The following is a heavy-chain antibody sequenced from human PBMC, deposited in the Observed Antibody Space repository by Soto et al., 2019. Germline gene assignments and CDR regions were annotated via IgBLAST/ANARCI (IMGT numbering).Heavy chain of an antibody. CDR2: IKQDGSEK. CDR3: ARVSSFWYSSSWYDY. D-gene: IGHD6-13*01. V-gene: IGHV3-7*03. CDR1: GFTFSSYW. Sequence: EVQLVESGGGLVQPGGSLRLSCAASGFTFSSYWMSWVRQAPGKGLEWVANIKQDGSEKYYVDSVKGRFTISRDNAKNSLYLQMNSLRAEDTAVYYCARVSSFWYSSSWYDYWGQGTLVTVSS. J-gene: IGHJ4*02.